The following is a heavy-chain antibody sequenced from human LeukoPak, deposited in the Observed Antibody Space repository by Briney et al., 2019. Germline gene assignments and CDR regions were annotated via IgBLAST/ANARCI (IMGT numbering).Heavy chain of an antibody. V-gene: IGHV4-39*07. D-gene: IGHD3-22*01. J-gene: IGHJ6*02. CDR1: GGSIWTSDYY. CDR2: IYHSGST. CDR3: ARGGYYYDSSGYYYTDYYYYYGMDV. Sequence: SETLSLTCTVSGGSIWTSDYYWGWIRQPPGKGLEWIGEIYHSGSTNYNPSLKSRVTISVDKSKNQFSLKLSSVTAADTAVYYCARGGYYYDSSGYYYTDYYYYYGMDVWGQGTTVTVSS.